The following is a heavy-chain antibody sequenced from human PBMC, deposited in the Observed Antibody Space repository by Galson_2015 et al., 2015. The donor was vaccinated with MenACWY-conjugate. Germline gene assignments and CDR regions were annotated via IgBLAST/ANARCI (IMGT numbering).Heavy chain of an antibody. Sequence: QSGAEVKKPGESPKISCKGSGYDFTTYWIVWVRQMPGKGLEWMGIIYPRDSETTYSPTFQGQVTISADKSISAAYLQWSSLKPSDTAIYYCARRRSSTSGGHWFDPWGQGTLVTVSS. D-gene: IGHD2-2*01. V-gene: IGHV5-51*01. CDR2: IYPRDSET. J-gene: IGHJ5*02. CDR1: GYDFTTYW. CDR3: ARRRSSTSGGHWFDP.